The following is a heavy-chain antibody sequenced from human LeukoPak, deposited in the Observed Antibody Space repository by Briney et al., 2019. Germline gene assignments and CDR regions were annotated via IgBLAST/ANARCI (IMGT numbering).Heavy chain of an antibody. CDR1: GGSISSSSSY. CDR3: ARHRSRWLQSSFDY. Sequence: PSETLSLTCSVSGGSISSSSSYWGWIRQPPGKGLEWIGSIYYSGSSFDNPALKSRVTISVDTSKNQFSLKLSSVTAADTAVYYCARHRSRWLQSSFDYWGQGTLVTVSS. V-gene: IGHV4-39*01. CDR2: IYYSGSS. J-gene: IGHJ4*02. D-gene: IGHD5-24*01.